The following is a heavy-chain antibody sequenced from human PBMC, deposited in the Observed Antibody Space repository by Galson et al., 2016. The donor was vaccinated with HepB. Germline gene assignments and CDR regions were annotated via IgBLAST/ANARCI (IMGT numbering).Heavy chain of an antibody. D-gene: IGHD5-18*01. CDR1: VGATSSRSCH. CDR3: AGGVYNYGVLLPFEF. Sequence: SETLSLTCTVSVGATSSRSCHWGWIRQPPGKGLEWIGNIYYSGTTYANPSLKSLVTISVDKSKNQFSLELSSVTAADTAVYYGAGGVYNYGVLLPFEFWGQGTLVTVSS. J-gene: IGHJ4*02. CDR2: IYYSGTT. V-gene: IGHV4-39*01.